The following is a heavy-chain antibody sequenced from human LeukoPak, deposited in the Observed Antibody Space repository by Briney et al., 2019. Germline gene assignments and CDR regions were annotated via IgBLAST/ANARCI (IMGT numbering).Heavy chain of an antibody. V-gene: IGHV1-46*01. CDR1: GYTFTSYY. CDR3: AREFGSQVDTAMVMSFDY. Sequence: ASVKVSCKASGYTFTSYYMHWVRQPPRQGLEWMGIINPSGGSTSYAQKFQGRVTMTRDTSTSTVYMELSSLRSEDTAVYYCAREFGSQVDTAMVMSFDYWGQGTLVTVSS. CDR2: INPSGGST. D-gene: IGHD5-18*01. J-gene: IGHJ4*02.